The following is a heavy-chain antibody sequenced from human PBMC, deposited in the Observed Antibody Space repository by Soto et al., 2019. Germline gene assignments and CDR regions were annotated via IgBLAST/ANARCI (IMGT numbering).Heavy chain of an antibody. V-gene: IGHV3-23*01. Sequence: DVQVLESGGDLVQPGGSLRLSCAASGFTFSSYVMSWVRQAPGKGLEWVSSVSAGGDMTYYSDSVKGRFTISRDNSNNALFLQMNSLRIEDTALYYCARGDRGGSGSPASYYYSGLDVWGQGTTVTVS. D-gene: IGHD3-10*01. J-gene: IGHJ6*02. CDR2: VSAGGDMT. CDR1: GFTFSSYV. CDR3: ARGDRGGSGSPASYYYSGLDV.